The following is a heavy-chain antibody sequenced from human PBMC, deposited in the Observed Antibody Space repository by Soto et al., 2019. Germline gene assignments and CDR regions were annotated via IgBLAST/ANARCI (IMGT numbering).Heavy chain of an antibody. CDR2: INHSGST. CDR1: GGSFSGYY. V-gene: IGHV4-34*01. CDR3: ARFVAVAGRVAFDI. Sequence: SETLSLTCAVYGGSFSGYYWSWIRQPPGKGLEWIGEINHSGSTNYNPSLKSRVTISVDTSKNQFSLKLSSVTAADTAVYYCARFVAVAGRVAFDIWGQGTMVTVSS. D-gene: IGHD6-19*01. J-gene: IGHJ3*02.